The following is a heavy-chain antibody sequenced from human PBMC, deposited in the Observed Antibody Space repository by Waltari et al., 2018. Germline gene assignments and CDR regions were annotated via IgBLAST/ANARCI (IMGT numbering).Heavy chain of an antibody. CDR1: GYSISSGYY. Sequence: QVQLQESGPGLVKPSETLSLTCAVSGYSISSGYYWGWIRQPPGKGLEWIGSIYHSGGTYYNPSLKSRVTISVDTSKNQFPLKLGSVTAADTAGYYCARTGGGDYYFDYWGQGTLVTVSS. V-gene: IGHV4-38-2*01. D-gene: IGHD7-27*01. CDR3: ARTGGGDYYFDY. CDR2: IYHSGGT. J-gene: IGHJ4*02.